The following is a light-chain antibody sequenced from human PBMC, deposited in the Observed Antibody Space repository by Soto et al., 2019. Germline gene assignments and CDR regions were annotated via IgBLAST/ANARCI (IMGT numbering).Light chain of an antibody. CDR3: QQYNDWPRT. J-gene: IGKJ1*01. Sequence: ELVMTQSPATRSLSPGERATLSCRASQSVSSYLAWYQQKPGQAPRLLIYGASTRATGIPARFSGSGSGTEFTLTISSLQSEDFAIYYCQQYNDWPRTFGQGTKVDIK. V-gene: IGKV3-15*01. CDR1: QSVSSY. CDR2: GAS.